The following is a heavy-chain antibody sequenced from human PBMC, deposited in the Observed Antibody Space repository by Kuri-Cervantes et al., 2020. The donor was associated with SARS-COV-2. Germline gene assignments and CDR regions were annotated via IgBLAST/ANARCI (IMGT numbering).Heavy chain of an antibody. Sequence: SETLSLTCTVSGGSISSYYWSWTRQPPGKGLEWIGYIYYSGSTNYNPSLKSRVTISVDTSKNQFSLKLSSVTAADTAVYYCARGASIAARYYFDYWGQGTLVTVSS. J-gene: IGHJ4*02. D-gene: IGHD6-6*01. V-gene: IGHV4-59*12. CDR3: ARGASIAARYYFDY. CDR2: IYYSGST. CDR1: GGSISSYY.